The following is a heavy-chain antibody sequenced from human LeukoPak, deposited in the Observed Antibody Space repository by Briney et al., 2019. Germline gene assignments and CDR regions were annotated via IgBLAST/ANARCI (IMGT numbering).Heavy chain of an antibody. V-gene: IGHV3-53*01. Sequence: GGSLRLSCAASGFTVSSSFIYWVRRAPGKGLEWVTFIHRDDKTYYADSVKGRFTMSRDSSKNTLYLQMNSLGADDTAVYYCAREVISTPSYFDYWGQGILVTVSS. J-gene: IGHJ4*02. CDR1: GFTVSSSF. CDR3: AREVISTPSYFDY. CDR2: IHRDDKT. D-gene: IGHD2-2*01.